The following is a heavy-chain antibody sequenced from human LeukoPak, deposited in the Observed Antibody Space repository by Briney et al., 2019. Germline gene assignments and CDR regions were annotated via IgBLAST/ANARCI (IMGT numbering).Heavy chain of an antibody. V-gene: IGHV6-1*01. CDR1: GDSVSSNSAA. CDR2: TYYRSKWYN. J-gene: IGHJ4*02. Sequence: SQTLSLTCDISGDSVSSNSAAWNWIRQFPLRGLEWLGRTYYRSKWYNDYAVSVKSRITINPDTSKNQFSLQLNSVTPEDTAVYYCTRGAPVGSSREFDYWGQGTLVTVSS. D-gene: IGHD5-24*01. CDR3: TRGAPVGSSREFDY.